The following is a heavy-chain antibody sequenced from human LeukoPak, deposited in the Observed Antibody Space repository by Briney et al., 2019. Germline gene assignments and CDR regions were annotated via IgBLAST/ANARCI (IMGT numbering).Heavy chain of an antibody. CDR1: GFSFNTYA. J-gene: IGHJ5*02. Sequence: PGGSLRLSCRGSGFSFNTYAMHWVRQAPGKGLEWLAFILHDGSKSYYADSVNGRFTISRDNSNDTLFLQLKSLQTEDTAVYYCAKDRYGSGNNWLDPWGQGTLVTVSS. D-gene: IGHD3-10*01. CDR2: ILHDGSKS. CDR3: AKDRYGSGNNWLDP. V-gene: IGHV3-30*18.